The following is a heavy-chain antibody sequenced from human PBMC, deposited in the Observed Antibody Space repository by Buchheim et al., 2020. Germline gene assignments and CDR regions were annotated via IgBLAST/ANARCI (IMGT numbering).Heavy chain of an antibody. CDR3: AHRPSRFYASGSEPFDY. CDR2: IYWDDDK. D-gene: IGHD3-10*01. Sequence: QITLKESGPTLVKPTQTLTLTCTFSGFSLSSSGVGVGWIRQPPGKALEWLALIYWDDDKFYSPSLKSRLTITKDASKNQVVLKMTNMDPVDTATYYCAHRPSRFYASGSEPFDYWGQGT. CDR1: GFSLSSSGVG. V-gene: IGHV2-5*02. J-gene: IGHJ4*02.